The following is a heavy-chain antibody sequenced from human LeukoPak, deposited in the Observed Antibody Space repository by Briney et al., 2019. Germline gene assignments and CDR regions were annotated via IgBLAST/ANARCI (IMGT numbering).Heavy chain of an antibody. Sequence: SETLSLTCTVSGGSITSFPWSWIRQSPGKGLEWIGYIYSSGSTNYNPSLKSRVTILLDTTKNQFSLNLSSVTAADTAVYYCARGSGGYLHYWGPGTLVSVSS. D-gene: IGHD1-26*01. CDR1: GGSITSFP. V-gene: IGHV4-59*01. CDR2: IYSSGST. J-gene: IGHJ4*02. CDR3: ARGSGGYLHY.